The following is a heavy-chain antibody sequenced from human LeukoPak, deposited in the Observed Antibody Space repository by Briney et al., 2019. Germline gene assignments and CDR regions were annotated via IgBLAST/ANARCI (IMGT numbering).Heavy chain of an antibody. CDR1: GYTFTGYY. CDR2: INPNSGGT. CDR3: ARGWGTRAFYTDV. Sequence: ASVKVSCKASGYTFTGYYMHWGRQAPGQGLGCMGWINPNSGGTNYAQKLQGRVTMTRDTSISTAYMELRRLRTDDTAMPYCARGWGTRAFYTDVWRKGTTVPVSS. V-gene: IGHV1-2*02. D-gene: IGHD3-16*01. J-gene: IGHJ6*03.